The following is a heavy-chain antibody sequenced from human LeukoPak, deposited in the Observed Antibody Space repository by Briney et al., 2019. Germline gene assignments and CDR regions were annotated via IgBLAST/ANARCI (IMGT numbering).Heavy chain of an antibody. V-gene: IGHV1-46*01. CDR2: NNPNNGNT. Sequence: GASVKVSCKASGYTFTSYYMHWVRQAPGQGLEWMGINNPNNGNTNYAQKFQGRVTMTRDTSTSTVYMELSSLKSEDTAVYYCAAEGDYWGQGTLVTVSS. J-gene: IGHJ4*02. CDR1: GYTFTSYY. CDR3: AAEGDY.